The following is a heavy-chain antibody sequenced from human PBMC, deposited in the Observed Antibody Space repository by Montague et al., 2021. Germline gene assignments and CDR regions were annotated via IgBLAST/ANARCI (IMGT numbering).Heavy chain of an antibody. J-gene: IGHJ4*02. CDR3: DASDF. CDR2: ITATGGCT. Sequence: SLRLSCAASGFTFSAFVMSWARQAPGRGLEWVSTITATGGCTFHADSVRGRFTISRDNSKNMLYLEMNSLRAEDTATYYCDASDFWGQGVLVTVSS. CDR1: GFTFSAFV. V-gene: IGHV3-23*01.